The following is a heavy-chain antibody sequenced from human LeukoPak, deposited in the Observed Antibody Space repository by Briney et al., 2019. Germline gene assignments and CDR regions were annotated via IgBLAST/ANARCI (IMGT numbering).Heavy chain of an antibody. D-gene: IGHD5-18*01. Sequence: ASVKVSCKASGYTFTGYYMHWVRQAPGQGLEWMGWINPNSGGTNYAQKFQGRVTMTRDTSISTAYMELSRLRSDDTAVYYCVSLGDTAMGSDAFDIWGQGTMVTVSS. CDR2: INPNSGGT. J-gene: IGHJ3*02. V-gene: IGHV1-2*02. CDR3: VSLGDTAMGSDAFDI. CDR1: GYTFTGYY.